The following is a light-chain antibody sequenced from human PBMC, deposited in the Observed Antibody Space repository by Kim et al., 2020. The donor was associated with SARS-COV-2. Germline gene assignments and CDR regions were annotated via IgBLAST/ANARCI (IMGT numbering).Light chain of an antibody. CDR1: RLGNKY. V-gene: IGLV3-1*01. J-gene: IGLJ2*01. CDR2: QDE. CDR3: QVWESTPPV. Sequence: SVTAGQSASITGSGDRLGNKYVWWYQKKPGRSPVGVVYQDERRTTGVPERFSGSNSGNTATLTVSGTQAMDEADDSCQVWESTPPVFGGGTQLTVL.